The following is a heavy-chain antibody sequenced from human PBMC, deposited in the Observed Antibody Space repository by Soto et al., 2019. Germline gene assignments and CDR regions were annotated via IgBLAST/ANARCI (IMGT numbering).Heavy chain of an antibody. D-gene: IGHD7-27*01. CDR1: GFLFRNYE. CDR3: VSQPHWARPFES. Sequence: EVRLVESGGDLVKSGGSLRLSCVGSGFLFRNYEMNWVRQAPGKGLEWLAHISTTGGHVSESDSVKGLFTISRDNTKHTLYLQMNSLRTEDTCVYYCVSQPHWARPFESWGQRTLVNVSS. V-gene: IGHV3-48*03. J-gene: IGHJ4*02. CDR2: ISTTGGHV.